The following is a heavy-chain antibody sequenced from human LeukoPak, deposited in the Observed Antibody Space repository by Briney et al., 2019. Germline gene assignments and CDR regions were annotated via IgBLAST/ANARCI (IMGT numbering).Heavy chain of an antibody. D-gene: IGHD6-19*01. CDR1: GYTLTELS. Sequence: ASVKVSCKVSGYTLTELSMHWVRQAPGKGLEWMGGFDPEDGETIYAQKFQGRVTMTEDTSTDTAYMELSSLRSEDTAVYYCATGNPNSSGWSAFDYWGQGTLVTVSS. V-gene: IGHV1-24*01. J-gene: IGHJ4*02. CDR2: FDPEDGET. CDR3: ATGNPNSSGWSAFDY.